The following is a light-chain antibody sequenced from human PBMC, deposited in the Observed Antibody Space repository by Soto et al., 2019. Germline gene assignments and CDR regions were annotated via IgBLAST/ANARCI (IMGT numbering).Light chain of an antibody. J-gene: IGLJ1*01. CDR1: SSDVGGYNY. CDR3: CSYAGSPRYV. Sequence: QLVLTQPRSVSGSPGQSVTISCTGTSSDVGGYNYVSWYQQHPGNAPKVLSYDVSERPSGVPDRFSGSKSGNTASLTISGLQAEDEADYYCCSYAGSPRYVFGTGTKLTVL. V-gene: IGLV2-11*01. CDR2: DVS.